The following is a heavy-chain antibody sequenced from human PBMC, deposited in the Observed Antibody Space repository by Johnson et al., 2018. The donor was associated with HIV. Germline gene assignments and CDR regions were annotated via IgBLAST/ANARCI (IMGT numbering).Heavy chain of an antibody. V-gene: IGHV3-20*04. CDR3: ARGQLWLLDDALDI. J-gene: IGHJ3*02. CDR2: INWNGGST. D-gene: IGHD5-18*01. CDR1: GFKFDDYG. Sequence: VQLVESGGGVVRPGGSLRLSCAASGFKFDDYGMSWVRQAPGKGLEWVSGINWNGGSTGYADSVKGRFSISRDNAKNSLYLQMNSLRAEDTALYYCARGQLWLLDDALDIWGQGTMVTVSS.